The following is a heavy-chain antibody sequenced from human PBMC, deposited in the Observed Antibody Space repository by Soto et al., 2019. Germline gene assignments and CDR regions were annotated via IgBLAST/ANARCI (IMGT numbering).Heavy chain of an antibody. CDR1: GFTFSSYA. Sequence: GGSLRLSCAASGFTFSSYAMSWVRQAPGKGLEWVSAISGSGGSTYYADSVKGRFTISRDNSKNTLYLQMDSLRAEDTAVYYCAKDTVYDILTGXDYWGQGTLVTVSS. CDR2: ISGSGGST. CDR3: AKDTVYDILTGXDY. J-gene: IGHJ4*02. D-gene: IGHD3-9*01. V-gene: IGHV3-23*01.